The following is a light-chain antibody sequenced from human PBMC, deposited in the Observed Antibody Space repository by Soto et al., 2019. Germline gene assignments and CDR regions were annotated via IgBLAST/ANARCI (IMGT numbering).Light chain of an antibody. V-gene: IGLV2-8*01. CDR1: SSDIGAYDY. CDR3: SSYAGSGILYV. Sequence: QSVLTQPPSASGSPGQSVTISCTGTSSDIGAYDYVSWYQQHPGKAPKLIIYEVTKRPSGVPDRFSASKSGNTASLTVSGLQAEDEADYYCSSYAGSGILYVFGAGPRSPS. J-gene: IGLJ1*01. CDR2: EVT.